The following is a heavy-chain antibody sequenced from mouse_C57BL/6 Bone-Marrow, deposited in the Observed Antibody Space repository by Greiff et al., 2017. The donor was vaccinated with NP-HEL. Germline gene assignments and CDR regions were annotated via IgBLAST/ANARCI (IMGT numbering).Heavy chain of an antibody. V-gene: IGHV14-4*01. CDR3: TPWGSGFFDY. CDR2: IDPENGDT. CDR1: GFNIKDDY. Sequence: EVQLQQSGAELVRPGASVKLSCTASGFNIKDDYMHWVKQRPEQGLEWIGWIDPENGDTESAPKFQGQATITAETSSNTAYLQLSSLTSEDTAVYYCTPWGSGFFDYWGQGTTLTVSS. D-gene: IGHD1-1*01. J-gene: IGHJ2*01.